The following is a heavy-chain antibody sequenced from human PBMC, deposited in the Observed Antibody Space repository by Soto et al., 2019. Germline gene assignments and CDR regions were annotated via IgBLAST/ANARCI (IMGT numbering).Heavy chain of an antibody. CDR1: GFTFDDYA. V-gene: IGHV3-9*01. Sequence: GGSLRLSCAASGFTFDDYAMHWVRQAPGKGLEWVSGISWNSGSIGYADSVKGRFTISRDNAKNSLYLQMNSLRAEDTALYYCAKARKYDFWSGQTPDYWGQGTLVTVSS. J-gene: IGHJ4*02. CDR3: AKARKYDFWSGQTPDY. CDR2: ISWNSGSI. D-gene: IGHD3-3*01.